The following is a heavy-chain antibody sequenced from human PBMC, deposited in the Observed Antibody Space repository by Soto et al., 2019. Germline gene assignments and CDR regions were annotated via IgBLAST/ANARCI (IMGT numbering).Heavy chain of an antibody. V-gene: IGHV5-51*01. J-gene: IGHJ6*02. CDR2: IYPGDSDT. CDR3: AASIFYYGMDV. Sequence: GESLKITCKGSGYTFTNYWIGWVRQMPGKGLEWMGIIYPGDSDTKYNPSFQGQVTISADKSITTTYLRWTSLKASDTAIYYCAASIFYYGMDVWGQGTTVTVSS. CDR1: GYTFTNYW.